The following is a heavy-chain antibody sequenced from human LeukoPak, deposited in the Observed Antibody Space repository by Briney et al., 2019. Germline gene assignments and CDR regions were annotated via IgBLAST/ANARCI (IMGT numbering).Heavy chain of an antibody. J-gene: IGHJ5*02. V-gene: IGHV5-10-1*01. CDR3: ARQGSNYFDP. Sequence: GESLKISCKASGYSFTSYWINWVRQMPAKGLEWMGRVDPSESYANYSPSFQGHVTISTDKSIRTAYLQWSSLEASDTAMYFCARQGSNYFDPWGQGTLVTVSS. CDR2: VDPSESYA. CDR1: GYSFTSYW.